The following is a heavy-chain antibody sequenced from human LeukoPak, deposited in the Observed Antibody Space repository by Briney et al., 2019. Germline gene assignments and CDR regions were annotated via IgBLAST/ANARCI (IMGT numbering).Heavy chain of an antibody. J-gene: IGHJ4*02. Sequence: SETLSLTFTVSGYSISSGYYWSWIRQPPGKGLEWIGYIYYSGSTNYNPSLKSRVTISVDTSKNQFSLKLSSVTAADTAVYYCARMDGYHYFDYWGQGTLVTVSS. CDR3: ARMDGYHYFDY. CDR2: IYYSGST. D-gene: IGHD5-24*01. CDR1: GYSISSGYY. V-gene: IGHV4-38-2*02.